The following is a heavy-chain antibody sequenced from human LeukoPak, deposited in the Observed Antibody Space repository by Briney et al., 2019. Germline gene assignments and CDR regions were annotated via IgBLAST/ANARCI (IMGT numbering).Heavy chain of an antibody. CDR2: IYPGDSNT. Sequence: GESLKISRKGSGYSFTTYWIAWVRQMPGKGLEWMGIIYPGDSNTRYSPSFQGQVTISADKSISTAYLQWSSLKASDTAMYYCARGAISSSWSHFANWGQGTLVTVSS. V-gene: IGHV5-51*01. CDR3: ARGAISSSWSHFAN. CDR1: GYSFTTYW. J-gene: IGHJ4*02. D-gene: IGHD6-13*01.